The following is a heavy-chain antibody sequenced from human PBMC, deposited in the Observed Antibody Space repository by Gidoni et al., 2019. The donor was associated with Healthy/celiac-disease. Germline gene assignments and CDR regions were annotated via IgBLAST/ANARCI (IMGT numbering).Heavy chain of an antibody. V-gene: IGHV3-21*01. CDR1: GFTFSSYS. CDR2: ISSSISYI. D-gene: IGHD3-22*01. Sequence: EVQLVESGGGLVKPGGSLRLSCAASGFTFSSYSMNWVRQAPGKGLEWVSAISSSISYIYYADSVKGRFTISRDNAKNSLYLQMNSLRAEDTAVYYCARDQYYYDSSGYWSGYYGMDVWGQGTTVTVSS. J-gene: IGHJ6*02. CDR3: ARDQYYYDSSGYWSGYYGMDV.